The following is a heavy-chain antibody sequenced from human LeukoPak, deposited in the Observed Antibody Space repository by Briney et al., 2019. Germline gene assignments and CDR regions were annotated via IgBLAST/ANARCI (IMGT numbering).Heavy chain of an antibody. J-gene: IGHJ4*02. Sequence: GGSLRLSCAASGFTFSSYAMHWVRQAPGKGLEWVAVISYDGSNKYYADSVKGRFTISRDNSKNTLYLQMNSLRAEDTAVYYCAKDPSWSDDIVVAQRWGQGTLVTVSS. V-gene: IGHV3-30-3*01. D-gene: IGHD2-2*01. CDR1: GFTFSSYA. CDR3: AKDPSWSDDIVVAQR. CDR2: ISYDGSNK.